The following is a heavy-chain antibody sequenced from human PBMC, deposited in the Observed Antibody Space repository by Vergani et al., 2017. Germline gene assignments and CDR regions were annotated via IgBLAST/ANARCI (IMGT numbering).Heavy chain of an antibody. CDR2: INPSGGST. Sequence: QVQLVQSGAEVKKPGASVKVSCKASGYTFTSYYMHWVRQAPGQGLEWMGIINPSGGSTSYAQKLQGRVTMTTDTSTSTAYMELRSLRADDTAVYYCARDRWAYYDSSGYYYFDYWGQGTLVTVSS. J-gene: IGHJ4*02. CDR1: GYTFTSYY. D-gene: IGHD3-22*01. V-gene: IGHV1-46*01. CDR3: ARDRWAYYDSSGYYYFDY.